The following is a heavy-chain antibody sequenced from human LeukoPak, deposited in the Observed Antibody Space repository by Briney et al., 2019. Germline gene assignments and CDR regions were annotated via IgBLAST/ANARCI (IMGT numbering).Heavy chain of an antibody. J-gene: IGHJ4*02. D-gene: IGHD3-3*01. CDR2: IYYSGST. CDR3: ARVRRTIFGVVIGFDY. Sequence: SETLSPTCTVSGGSISSYYWSWIRQPPGKGLEWIGYIYYSGSTNYNPSLKSRVTISVDTSKNQFSLKLSSVTAADTAVYYCARVRRTIFGVVIGFDYWGQGTLVTVSS. V-gene: IGHV4-59*01. CDR1: GGSISSYY.